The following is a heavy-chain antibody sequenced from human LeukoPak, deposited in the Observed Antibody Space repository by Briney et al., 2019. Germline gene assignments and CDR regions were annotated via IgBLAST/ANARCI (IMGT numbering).Heavy chain of an antibody. CDR3: ARGSSGSKGGSGSYSYYFDY. CDR2: IHYSGST. Sequence: SETLSLTCAVSGGSISSSNWWSWVRQHPGKGLEWIGYIHYSGSTYYNPSLKSRVTISVDTSKNQFSLKLSSVTAADTAVYYCARGSSGSKGGSGSYSYYFDYWGQGTLVTVSS. D-gene: IGHD3-10*01. J-gene: IGHJ4*02. CDR1: GGSISSSNW. V-gene: IGHV4-31*11.